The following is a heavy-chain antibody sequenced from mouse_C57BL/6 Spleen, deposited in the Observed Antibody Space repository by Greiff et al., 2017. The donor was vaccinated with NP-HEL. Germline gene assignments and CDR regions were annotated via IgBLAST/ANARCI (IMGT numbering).Heavy chain of an antibody. CDR1: GFTFSSYT. J-gene: IGHJ3*01. Sequence: EVNLVESGGGLVKPGGSLKLSCAASGFTFSSYTMSWVRQTPEKRLEWVATISDGGSYTYYPDNVKGRFTISRDNAKNNLYLQMSHLKSEDTAMYYCARDYYGSSDPFAYWGQGTLVTVSA. V-gene: IGHV5-4*01. CDR3: ARDYYGSSDPFAY. D-gene: IGHD1-1*01. CDR2: ISDGGSYT.